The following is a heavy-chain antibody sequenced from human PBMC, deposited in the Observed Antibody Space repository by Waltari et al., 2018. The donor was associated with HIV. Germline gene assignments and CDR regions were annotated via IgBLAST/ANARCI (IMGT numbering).Heavy chain of an antibody. D-gene: IGHD2-8*01. CDR2: ISYTGTT. J-gene: IGHJ6*02. CDR3: ARRPRMAAFYLYYGMDV. V-gene: IGHV4-39*01. Sequence: QLQLQQSGPGLVKPSETLSLTCTVSGGSVINSDYYWDFIRQSPGKGLEWIGNISYTGTTFYNPSLKSRVTMSADLSRNQFSLRLNSVTAADTAIYYCARRPRMAAFYLYYGMDVWGQGTTVTVSS. CDR1: GGSVINSDYY.